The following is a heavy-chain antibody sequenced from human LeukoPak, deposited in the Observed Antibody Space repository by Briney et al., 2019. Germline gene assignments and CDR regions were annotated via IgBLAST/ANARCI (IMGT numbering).Heavy chain of an antibody. CDR3: ARVKSSNDAFDI. Sequence: PSETLSLTCAVYGGSFSDYYWSWIGQPPGKGLEWIGEINHSGSTNYNPSLKSRVTISVDTSKNQFSLKLSSVTAADTAVYYCARVKSSNDAFDIWGQGTMVTVSS. J-gene: IGHJ3*02. CDR2: INHSGST. D-gene: IGHD3-10*01. CDR1: GGSFSDYY. V-gene: IGHV4-34*01.